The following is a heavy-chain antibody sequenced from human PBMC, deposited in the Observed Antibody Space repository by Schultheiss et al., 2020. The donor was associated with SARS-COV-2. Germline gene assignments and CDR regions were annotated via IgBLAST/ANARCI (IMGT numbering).Heavy chain of an antibody. V-gene: IGHV3-30*02. CDR1: GFTFSSYW. J-gene: IGHJ5*02. Sequence: GGSLRLSCAASGFTFSSYWMSWVRQAPGKGLEWVAFIRYDGSNKYYADSVKGRFTISRDNSKNTLYLQMNSLRAEDTAVYYCARKVPIIRRTTGTGGNWFDPWGQGTLVTVSS. CDR2: IRYDGSNK. D-gene: IGHD1-1*01. CDR3: ARKVPIIRRTTGTGGNWFDP.